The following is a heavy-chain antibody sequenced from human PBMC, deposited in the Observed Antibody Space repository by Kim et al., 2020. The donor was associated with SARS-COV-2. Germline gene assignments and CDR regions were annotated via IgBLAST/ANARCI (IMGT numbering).Heavy chain of an antibody. V-gene: IGHV3-15*01. CDR3: TTDVDIVAYYYYYGMDV. J-gene: IGHJ6*02. Sequence: GGSLRLSCAASGFTFSNAWMSWVRQAPGKGLEWVGRIKSKTDGGTTDYAAPVKGRFTISRDDSKNTLYLQMNSLKTEDTAVYYCTTDVDIVAYYYYYGMDVWGQGTTVTVSS. CDR2: IKSKTDGGTT. CDR1: GFTFSNAW. D-gene: IGHD5-12*01.